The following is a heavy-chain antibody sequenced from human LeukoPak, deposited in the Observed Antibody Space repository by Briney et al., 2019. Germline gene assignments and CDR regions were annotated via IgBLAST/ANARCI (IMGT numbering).Heavy chain of an antibody. J-gene: IGHJ6*02. D-gene: IGHD4-17*01. V-gene: IGHV3-64D*09. CDR1: GFTFSTYA. CDR3: VKDMTTVTTDRKSMDV. CDR2: ISNNGGKS. Sequence: GGSLRLSCSASGFTFSTYAMHWVRQAPGKGLEYVSAISNNGGKSYFADSVKGRFTISRDNSKNTLYLQMSSLTPEDTAVYYCVKDMTTVTTDRKSMDVWGQGTTVTVSS.